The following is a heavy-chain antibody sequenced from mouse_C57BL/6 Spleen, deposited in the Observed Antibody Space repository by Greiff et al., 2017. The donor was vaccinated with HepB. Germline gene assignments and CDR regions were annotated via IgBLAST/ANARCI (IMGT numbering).Heavy chain of an antibody. D-gene: IGHD2-4*01. J-gene: IGHJ4*01. CDR3: ARGELRQDYYAMDY. V-gene: IGHV1-69*01. CDR2: IDPSDSYT. CDR1: GYTFTSYW. Sequence: VQLQQPGAELVMPGASVKLSCKASGYTFTSYWMHWVKQRPGQGLEWIGEIDPSDSYTNYNQKFKGKSTLTVDKSSSTAYMQLSSLTSEDSAVYYCARGELRQDYYAMDYWGQGTSVTVSS.